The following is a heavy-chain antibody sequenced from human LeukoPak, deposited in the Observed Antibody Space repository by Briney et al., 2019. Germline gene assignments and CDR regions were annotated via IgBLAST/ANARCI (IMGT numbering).Heavy chain of an antibody. CDR2: IYYSGSA. Sequence: SETLSLTCTVSGGSISSYYWSWIRQPPGKGLEWIGSIYYSGSANYNPSLKSRVTISVDTSKNQFSLKLSSVTAADTAVYYCARVGTYYGSGSYGDYWGQGTLVTVSS. CDR1: GGSISSYY. CDR3: ARVGTYYGSGSYGDY. V-gene: IGHV4-59*12. J-gene: IGHJ4*02. D-gene: IGHD3-10*01.